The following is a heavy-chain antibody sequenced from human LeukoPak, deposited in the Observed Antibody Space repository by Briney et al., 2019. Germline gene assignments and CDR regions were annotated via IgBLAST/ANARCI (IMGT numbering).Heavy chain of an antibody. J-gene: IGHJ4*02. V-gene: IGHV3-23*01. Sequence: GGSLRLSCAASGFTFSSYAMSWVRQAPGKGLEWVSAISGSGGSTYCADSVKGRFTISRDNSKNTLYLQMNSLRAEDTAVYYCAKLSRVVITTGFDYWGQGTLVTVSS. CDR2: ISGSGGST. D-gene: IGHD3-22*01. CDR3: AKLSRVVITTGFDY. CDR1: GFTFSSYA.